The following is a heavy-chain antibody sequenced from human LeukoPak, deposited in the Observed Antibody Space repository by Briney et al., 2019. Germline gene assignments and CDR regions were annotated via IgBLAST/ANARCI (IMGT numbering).Heavy chain of an antibody. J-gene: IGHJ6*02. CDR2: MNRDGSET. V-gene: IGHV3-7*03. CDR3: ARNNGMDV. Sequence: VQPGGSLRLSCAASGFALSSHWMTWVRQVPGRGPEWVANMNRDGSETYYLDSVKGRFTISKDNAKNSLYLQMNSLRAEDTALYHCARNNGMDVWGQGTTVIVSS. CDR1: GFALSSHW.